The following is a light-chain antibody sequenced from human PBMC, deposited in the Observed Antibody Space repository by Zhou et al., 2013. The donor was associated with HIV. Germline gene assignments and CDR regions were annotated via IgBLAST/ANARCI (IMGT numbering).Light chain of an antibody. CDR1: NIGSKS. CDR2: DDN. CDR3: QVWDSSSDHPV. Sequence: SYVLTQPPSVSVAPGQTARITCGGNNIGSKSVHWYQQKPGQAPVLVVYDDNDRPSGIPERFSGSNSENTATLTISRVEAGDEADYYCQVWDSSSDHPVFGGGTNLTL. V-gene: IGLV3-21*02. J-gene: IGLJ2*01.